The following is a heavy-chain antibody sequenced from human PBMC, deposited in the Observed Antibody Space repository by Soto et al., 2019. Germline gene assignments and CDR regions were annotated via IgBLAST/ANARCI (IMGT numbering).Heavy chain of an antibody. J-gene: IGHJ6*03. V-gene: IGHV3-21*01. CDR2: ISSSSSYI. CDR1: GFTFSSYS. D-gene: IGHD2-8*01. CDR3: ERGMVYDISQSRPAMDV. Sequence: EVQLVESGGGLVKPGGSLRLSCAASGFTFSSYSMNWVRQAPGKGLEWVSSISSSSSYIYYADSVKGRFTISRDNAKNSLYLQMNSMRAEDTAVYYCERGMVYDISQSRPAMDVWGKGTTVTVSS.